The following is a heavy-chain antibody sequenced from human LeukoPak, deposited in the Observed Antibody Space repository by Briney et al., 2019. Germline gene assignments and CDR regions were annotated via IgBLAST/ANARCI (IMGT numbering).Heavy chain of an antibody. V-gene: IGHV4-59*11. CDR1: GASMNTHY. Sequence: SETLSLTCAVSGASMNTHYWSWIRQPPGKGLEWIGYMLDTVTTKDNPSLKSRFTLSADTSKNQFSLKLSSVTAADTAVYYCARVGDGYNPYYYYYGMDVWGQGTTVTVSS. D-gene: IGHD5-24*01. CDR3: ARVGDGYNPYYYYYGMDV. CDR2: MLDTVTT. J-gene: IGHJ6*02.